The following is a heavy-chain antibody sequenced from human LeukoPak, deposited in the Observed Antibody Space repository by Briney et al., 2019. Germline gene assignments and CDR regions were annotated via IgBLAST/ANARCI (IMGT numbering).Heavy chain of an antibody. Sequence: PGGTLRLSCAASRFIFSNYAMSWVRQAPGKGLEWVPVISGSGASTHYADSVKGRFTISRDNSKNTLYLQMNSLRAEDTAVYYCAKSPDPDNTSPDGWFDPWGQGTLVTVSS. CDR1: RFIFSNYA. J-gene: IGHJ5*02. V-gene: IGHV3-23*01. D-gene: IGHD2-2*01. CDR2: ISGSGAST. CDR3: AKSPDPDNTSPDGWFDP.